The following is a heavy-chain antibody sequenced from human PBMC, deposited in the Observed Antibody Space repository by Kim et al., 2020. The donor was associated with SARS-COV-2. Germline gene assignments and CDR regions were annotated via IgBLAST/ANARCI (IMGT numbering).Heavy chain of an antibody. CDR3: AREMLHNWFDP. J-gene: IGHJ5*02. Sequence: SETLSLTCTVSGGSISSNYWSWIQQPPGKGLEWIGYIYYRGSTNYNPSLQSRVTMSVDTSKNQFSLKLSSVTAADTAVYYCAREMLHNWFDPWGQGTLVT. V-gene: IGHV4-59*13. CDR2: IYYRGST. CDR1: GGSISSNY. D-gene: IGHD2-15*01.